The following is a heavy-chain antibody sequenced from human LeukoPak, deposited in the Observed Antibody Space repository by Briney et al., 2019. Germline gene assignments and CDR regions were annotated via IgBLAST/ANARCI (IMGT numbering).Heavy chain of an antibody. CDR1: GFTFSDYY. Sequence: GGSLRLSCAASGFTFSDYYMSWVRQAPGKGLEWVSAISGSSGSTYYADSVKGRFTISRDNSKNTLYLQMNSLRAEDTAVYYCAKVLVGATGPGFDYWGQGTLVTVSS. CDR2: ISGSSGST. D-gene: IGHD1-26*01. V-gene: IGHV3-23*01. CDR3: AKVLVGATGPGFDY. J-gene: IGHJ4*02.